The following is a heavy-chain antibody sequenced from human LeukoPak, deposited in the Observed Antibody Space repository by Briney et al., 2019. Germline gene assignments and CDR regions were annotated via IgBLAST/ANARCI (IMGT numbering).Heavy chain of an antibody. J-gene: IGHJ4*02. D-gene: IGHD6-19*01. Sequence: GGSLRLSCAASGFTFSSYAMSWVRQAPGKGLEWVSAISGSGGSTYYADSVKGRFAISRDNSKNTLYLQMNSLRAEDTAVYYCARGVSSGWFFYHFDYWGQGTLVTVSS. CDR1: GFTFSSYA. CDR2: ISGSGGST. V-gene: IGHV3-23*01. CDR3: ARGVSSGWFFYHFDY.